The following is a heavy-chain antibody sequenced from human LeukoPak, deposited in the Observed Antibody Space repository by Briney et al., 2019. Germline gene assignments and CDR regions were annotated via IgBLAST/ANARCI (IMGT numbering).Heavy chain of an antibody. CDR3: ARGHSSLRLYYFDY. Sequence: ASVKVSCKASGGTFSSYAISWVRQAPGQGLEWMGWINPNSGGTNYAQKFEGRVTMTRDTSISTADMELSSLTSEDTAVYYCARGHSSLRLYYFDYWGQGTLVTVSS. J-gene: IGHJ4*02. D-gene: IGHD6-6*01. V-gene: IGHV1-2*02. CDR1: GGTFSSYA. CDR2: INPNSGGT.